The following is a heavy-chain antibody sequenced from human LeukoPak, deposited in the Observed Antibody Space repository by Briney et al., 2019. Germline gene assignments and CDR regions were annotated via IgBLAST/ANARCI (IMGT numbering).Heavy chain of an antibody. CDR3: AKDSAPVLLWFGEPHPIDY. D-gene: IGHD3-10*01. Sequence: GGSLRLSCAASGFTFSSYAMSWVRQAPGKGLEWVSTIGGSGGSTYYADSVKGRFTISRDNSKNTLYLQMNSLRAEDTAVYYCAKDSAPVLLWFGEPHPIDYWGQGTLVTVSS. J-gene: IGHJ4*02. CDR1: GFTFSSYA. V-gene: IGHV3-23*01. CDR2: IGGSGGST.